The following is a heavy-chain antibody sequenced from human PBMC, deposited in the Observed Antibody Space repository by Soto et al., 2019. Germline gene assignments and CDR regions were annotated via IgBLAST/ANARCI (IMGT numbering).Heavy chain of an antibody. CDR3: AREGSYSAYHFAHGIQLWSFDF. Sequence: SETLSLTCTVSGGSVNTFYWSWVRQPAGKGLEWIGRIFSSGSTSFNPSLESRVAMSVDTSKNHFSLNLSSVTAADMAVYYCAREGSYSAYHFAHGIQLWSFDFWGQGALVTVSS. CDR1: GGSVNTFY. J-gene: IGHJ4*02. V-gene: IGHV4-4*07. CDR2: IFSSGST. D-gene: IGHD5-12*01.